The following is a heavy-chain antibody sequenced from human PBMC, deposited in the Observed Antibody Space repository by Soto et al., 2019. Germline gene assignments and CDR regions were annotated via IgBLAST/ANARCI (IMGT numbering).Heavy chain of an antibody. Sequence: ASVKVSCKASGYTFTNYDINWVRQATGQGLEWMGWMNPNTGNTGYVQQFQGRVTMTRNTSISTAYMELSSLRSEDTAVYYCARAGLGYCSSTSCSNFDDWGQGTLVTVSS. J-gene: IGHJ4*02. CDR2: MNPNTGNT. CDR1: GYTFTNYD. CDR3: ARAGLGYCSSTSCSNFDD. D-gene: IGHD2-2*01. V-gene: IGHV1-8*01.